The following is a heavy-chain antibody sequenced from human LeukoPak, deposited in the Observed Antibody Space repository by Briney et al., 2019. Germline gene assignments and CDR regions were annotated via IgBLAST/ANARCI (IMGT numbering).Heavy chain of an antibody. CDR3: ARDDYGSGSYYYYYYMDV. Sequence: GGSLRLSRAASGFTFSDYYMSWIRQAPGKGLEWVSYISSSGSTIYYADSVKGRFTISRDNAKNSLYLQMNSLRAEDTAVYYCARDDYGSGSYYYYYYMDVWGKGTTVTVSS. J-gene: IGHJ6*03. D-gene: IGHD3-10*01. CDR1: GFTFSDYY. V-gene: IGHV3-11*01. CDR2: ISSSGSTI.